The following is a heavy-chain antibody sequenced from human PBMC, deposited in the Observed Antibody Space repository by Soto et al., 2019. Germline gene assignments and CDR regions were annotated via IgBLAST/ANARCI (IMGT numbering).Heavy chain of an antibody. CDR2: ISGSGGST. D-gene: IGHD2-2*01. Sequence: GGSLRLSCAASGFTFSSYAMSWVRQAPGKGLEWVSAISGSGGSTYYADSVKGRFTISRDNSKNTLYLQMNSLRAEDTAVYDCAKWIPLGYCSSTSCPPYWGQGTLVTLS. V-gene: IGHV3-23*01. CDR3: AKWIPLGYCSSTSCPPY. CDR1: GFTFSSYA. J-gene: IGHJ4*02.